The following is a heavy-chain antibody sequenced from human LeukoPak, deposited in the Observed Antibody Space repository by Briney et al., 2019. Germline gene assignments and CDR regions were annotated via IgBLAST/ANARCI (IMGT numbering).Heavy chain of an antibody. CDR1: GGTSSSYA. Sequence: GSSVKVSCKASGGTSSSYAISWVRQAPRQGLEWMGGIIPIFGTANYAQKFQGRVTITSDESTSTAYMELSSLRSEDTAVYYCARDDPEEYYYYMDVWGKGTTVTVSS. J-gene: IGHJ6*03. CDR2: IIPIFGTA. V-gene: IGHV1-69*01. CDR3: ARDDPEEYYYYMDV.